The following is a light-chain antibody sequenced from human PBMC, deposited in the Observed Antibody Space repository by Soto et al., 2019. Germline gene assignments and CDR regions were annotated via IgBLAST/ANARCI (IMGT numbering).Light chain of an antibody. CDR3: QQSLSIPYT. CDR1: QTIRTY. V-gene: IGKV1-39*01. Sequence: DIQMTQSPSSLSASVGDRVTITCRASQTIRTYLNWYQQKPGKAPKLLIYAASSLQSGVPSRFSGSGSGTDFTLTISSLQPEDFATYYCQQSLSIPYTFGQGTKLEIK. CDR2: AAS. J-gene: IGKJ2*01.